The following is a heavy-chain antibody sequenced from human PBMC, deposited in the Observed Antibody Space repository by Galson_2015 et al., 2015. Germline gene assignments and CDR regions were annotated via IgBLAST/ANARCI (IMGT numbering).Heavy chain of an antibody. CDR3: ARGPFSGWYLGY. V-gene: IGHV4-34*01. CDR1: GGSFSGYY. Sequence: SETLSLTCAVYGGSFSGYYWSWIRQPPGKGLEWIGEINHSGSTNYNPSLKSRVTISVDTSKNQFSLKLSSVTAADTAVYYCARGPFSGWYLGYWGQGTLVTVSS. J-gene: IGHJ4*02. D-gene: IGHD6-19*01. CDR2: INHSGST.